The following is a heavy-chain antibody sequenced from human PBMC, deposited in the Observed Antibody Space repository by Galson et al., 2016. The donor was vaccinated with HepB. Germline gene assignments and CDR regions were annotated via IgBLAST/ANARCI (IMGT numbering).Heavy chain of an antibody. Sequence: SVKVSCKASGYTFSNFAIHWVRQAPGQRLEWMGWIDAGNVNTKYSPTFHGRVTITRDTSANTAYMELTSLRAEDTAVYYCARPQAITATGFGYWGQGTLVTVSS. D-gene: IGHD6-13*01. V-gene: IGHV1-3*01. CDR2: IDAGNVNT. J-gene: IGHJ4*02. CDR1: GYTFSNFA. CDR3: ARPQAITATGFGY.